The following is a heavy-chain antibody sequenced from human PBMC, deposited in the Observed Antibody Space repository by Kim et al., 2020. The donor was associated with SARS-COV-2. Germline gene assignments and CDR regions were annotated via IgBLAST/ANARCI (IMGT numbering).Heavy chain of an antibody. CDR3: ARGRDCSGDFCYGTGFYG. J-gene: IGHJ6*01. V-gene: IGHV4-34*01. Sequence: SETLSLTCAVHGGSFSDYYWTWIRRPPGKGLEWIGEIKHSGATNYSPSLKSRVSMSVDTSKNQFSLNLTSVTAADTAVYSCARGRDCSGDFCYGTGFYG. CDR1: GGSFSDYY. D-gene: IGHD2-15*01. CDR2: IKHSGAT.